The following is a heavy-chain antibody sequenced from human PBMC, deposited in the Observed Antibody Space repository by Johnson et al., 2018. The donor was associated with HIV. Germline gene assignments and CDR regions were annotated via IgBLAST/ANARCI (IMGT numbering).Heavy chain of an antibody. CDR2: IYSGDNT. D-gene: IGHD3-22*01. V-gene: IGHV3-20*04. CDR3: TRVVVITQEK. CDR1: GFTFDDYG. Sequence: VQLVESGGGVVRPGGSLRLSCAASGFTFDDYGMSWVRQAPGKGLEWVSVIYSGDNTLYADSVKGRFIVSRDNSKNTLYLQMNNLKTEDTALYYCTRVVVITQEKWGQGTMVTVSS. J-gene: IGHJ3*01.